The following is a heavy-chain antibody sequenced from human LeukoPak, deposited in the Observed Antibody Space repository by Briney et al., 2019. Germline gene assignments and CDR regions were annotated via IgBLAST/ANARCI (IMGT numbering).Heavy chain of an antibody. CDR3: ARGNYGSGSYYPL. D-gene: IGHD3-10*01. CDR2: INPNSGGT. Sequence: ASVKVSCKASGYTFTVYYIHWVRQAPGQGLEWMGRINPNSGGTNYAQNFQGRVTITRDTAISTAYMELSRLRPDDTAVYFCARGNYGSGSYYPLWGQGTLVTVSS. V-gene: IGHV1-2*06. J-gene: IGHJ4*02. CDR1: GYTFTVYY.